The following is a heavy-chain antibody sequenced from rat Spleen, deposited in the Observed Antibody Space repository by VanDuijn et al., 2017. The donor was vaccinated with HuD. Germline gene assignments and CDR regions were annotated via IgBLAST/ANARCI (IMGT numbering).Heavy chain of an antibody. Sequence: QVQLKESGPGLVQPSQTLSLTCTVSGFSLTSYNVHWVRQPPGKGLEWMGRMRYNGDTSYNSALKSRLSISRDTSKNQVFLKMNSLQTDDTGTYYCHSSGDFDYCGQGVMVTVSS. J-gene: IGHJ2*01. CDR2: MRYNGDT. CDR3: HSSGDFDY. CDR1: GFSLTSYN. V-gene: IGHV2-63*01. D-gene: IGHD1-2*01.